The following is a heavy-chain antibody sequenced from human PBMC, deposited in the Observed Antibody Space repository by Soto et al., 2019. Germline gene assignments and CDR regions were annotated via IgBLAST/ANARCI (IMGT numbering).Heavy chain of an antibody. CDR3: ATELIAKYGMDV. CDR1: GFTVSGNY. Sequence: EVQLVESGGGLVQPGGSLRLSCAASGFTVSGNYVTWVRQAPGKGLEWVSVIYTDDNIYYADSVTGRFTISRDNSKNTFYLQMNRLRVEDTAVYYSATELIAKYGMDVWGQGTTVTVSS. D-gene: IGHD2-21*01. J-gene: IGHJ6*02. CDR2: IYTDDNI. V-gene: IGHV3-53*01.